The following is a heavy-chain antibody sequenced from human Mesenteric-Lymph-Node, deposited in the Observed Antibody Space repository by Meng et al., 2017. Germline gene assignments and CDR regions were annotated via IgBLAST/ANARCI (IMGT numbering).Heavy chain of an antibody. CDR1: GITFSSSA. Sequence: GESLKISCAASGITFSSSAMTWVRQAPGKGLEWVSSISDVGVATKYADSVKGRFTISRDNSKNTLYLQMNSLGAEDTAVYFCAKDRSAYSSSLQLHYWGQGTLVTVSS. J-gene: IGHJ4*02. CDR2: ISDVGVAT. V-gene: IGHV3-23*01. CDR3: AKDRSAYSSSLQLHY. D-gene: IGHD2-21*01.